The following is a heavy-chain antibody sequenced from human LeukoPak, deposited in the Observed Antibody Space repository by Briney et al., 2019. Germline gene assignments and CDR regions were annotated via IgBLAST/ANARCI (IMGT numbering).Heavy chain of an antibody. CDR2: IYYSGST. V-gene: IGHV4-39*01. Sequence: SETLSLTCTVSGGSISSSSYYWGWIRQPPGKGLEWIGSIYYSGSTHYNPSLKSRVTISVDTSKNQFSLKLSSVTAAATAVYYCARLGIGLLDYWGQGTLVTVSS. CDR3: ARLGIGLLDY. CDR1: GGSISSSSYY. J-gene: IGHJ4*02. D-gene: IGHD2-21*02.